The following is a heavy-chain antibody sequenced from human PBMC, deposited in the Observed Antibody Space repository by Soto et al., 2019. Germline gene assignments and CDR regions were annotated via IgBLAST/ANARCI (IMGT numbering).Heavy chain of an antibody. J-gene: IGHJ6*03. Sequence: EVQLVESGGGLVQPGESLRLSCAASGFTFSNYWMYWVRQAPGKGLEWVSRINSDGSVSSYADSVKGRLTISRDNVKNTLYLQMDSLRAEDTALYYCARGDCVGGTCYSLAGSFYYYMDVWGKGTTVTVFS. D-gene: IGHD2-15*01. CDR2: INSDGSVS. V-gene: IGHV3-74*02. CDR3: ARGDCVGGTCYSLAGSFYYYMDV. CDR1: GFTFSNYW.